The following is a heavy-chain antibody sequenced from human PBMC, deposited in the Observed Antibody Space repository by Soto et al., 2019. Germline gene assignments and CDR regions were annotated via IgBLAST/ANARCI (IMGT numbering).Heavy chain of an antibody. V-gene: IGHV5-51*01. D-gene: IGHD6-13*01. Sequence: GESLKISCKGSGYSFTSYWIGWVRQMPGKGLEWMGIIYPGDSDTRYSPSVQGQVTISADKSISTAYLQWSSLKASDTAMYYCASLSASRAYSSSWFPHGAFDIWGQGTMVTVSS. CDR1: GYSFTSYW. J-gene: IGHJ3*02. CDR2: IYPGDSDT. CDR3: ASLSASRAYSSSWFPHGAFDI.